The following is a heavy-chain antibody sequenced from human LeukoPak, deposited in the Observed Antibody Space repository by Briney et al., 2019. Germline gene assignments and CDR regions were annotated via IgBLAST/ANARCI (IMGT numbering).Heavy chain of an antibody. V-gene: IGHV6-1*01. D-gene: IGHD3-22*01. Sequence: SQTLSLTCAISGDSVSSNSVTWNWIRQSPSRGLEWLGRTYYRSTWYNDYAVSVRGRITVNPDTSKNQFSLHLNSVTPEDTAVYYCAREVEYYDSSGYRPHAFDIWGQGTVVTVSS. CDR1: GDSVSSNSVT. CDR2: TYYRSTWYN. CDR3: AREVEYYDSSGYRPHAFDI. J-gene: IGHJ3*02.